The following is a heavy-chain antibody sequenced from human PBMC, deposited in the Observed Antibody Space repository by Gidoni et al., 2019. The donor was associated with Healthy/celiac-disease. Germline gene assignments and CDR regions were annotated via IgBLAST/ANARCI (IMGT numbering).Heavy chain of an antibody. CDR1: GGSISSSSYY. CDR3: ARLPGPPRGIAVAPFDY. J-gene: IGHJ4*02. V-gene: IGHV4-39*01. CDR2: IYYSGST. Sequence: QLQLQESGPGLVKPSETLSLTCTVSGGSISSSSYYWGWLRQPPGKGLEWIGSIYYSGSTYYNPSLKSRVTISVDTSKNQFSLKLSSVTAADTAVYYCARLPGPPRGIAVAPFDYWGQGTLVTVSS. D-gene: IGHD6-19*01.